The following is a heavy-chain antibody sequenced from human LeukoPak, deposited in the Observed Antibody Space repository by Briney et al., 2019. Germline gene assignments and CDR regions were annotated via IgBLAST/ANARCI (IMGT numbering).Heavy chain of an antibody. D-gene: IGHD3-22*01. V-gene: IGHV1-24*01. CDR3: ATDPKYYYDSSGYYYAFLGFDP. J-gene: IGHJ5*02. Sequence: ASVKVSCKVSGYTLTELSMHWVRQAPGKGLEWMGGFDPEDGETIYAQKFQGRVTMTEDTSTDTAYVELSSLRSEDTAVYYCATDPKYYYDSSGYYYAFLGFDPWGQGTLVTVSS. CDR2: FDPEDGET. CDR1: GYTLTELS.